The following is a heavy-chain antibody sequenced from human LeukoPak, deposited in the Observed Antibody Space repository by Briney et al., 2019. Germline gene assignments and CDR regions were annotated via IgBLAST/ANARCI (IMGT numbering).Heavy chain of an antibody. V-gene: IGHV4-59*01. J-gene: IGHJ5*01. CDR2: ISYTGYI. CDR1: GGSITGYY. Sequence: PSETLSLTCTVSGGSITGYYWSWLRQPPGKGLGWIAYISYTGYINYNPSLKSRVTISLDTSKNQFSLKLNSVTAADTAVYFCARAGSSSWYTLAADSWGQGTLVTVSS. CDR3: ARAGSSSWYTLAADS. D-gene: IGHD2-15*01.